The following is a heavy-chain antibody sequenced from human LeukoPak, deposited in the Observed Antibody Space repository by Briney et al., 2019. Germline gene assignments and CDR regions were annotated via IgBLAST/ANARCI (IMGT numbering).Heavy chain of an antibody. V-gene: IGHV4-39*07. J-gene: IGHJ4*02. D-gene: IGHD1-26*01. CDR1: GGSISSSSHY. CDR2: IYYSGST. CDR3: ARDRVGAELGDFDY. Sequence: SESLSLTCTVSGGSISSSSHYWGWIRQPPGKGLEWIGSIYYSGSTYYNPSLKSRVTISVDTSKNQFSLKLSSVTAADTAVYYCARDRVGAELGDFDYWGQGTLVTVSS.